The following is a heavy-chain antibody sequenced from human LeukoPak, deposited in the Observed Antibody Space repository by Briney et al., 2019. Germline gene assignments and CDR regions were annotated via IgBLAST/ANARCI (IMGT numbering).Heavy chain of an antibody. CDR3: ARHDPVGHFLRGMDV. V-gene: IGHV4-59*08. D-gene: IGHD2/OR15-2a*01. CDR2: IYYTGST. J-gene: IGHJ6*02. Sequence: SETLSLTCAVSGGSISGYFWSWSRQPPGKGLEWIGYIYYTGSTIYNPSLRSRVTMSVDVSKNQFSLDLTSVTAADTDVYYCARHDPVGHFLRGMDVWGQGTTVTVSS. CDR1: GGSISGYF.